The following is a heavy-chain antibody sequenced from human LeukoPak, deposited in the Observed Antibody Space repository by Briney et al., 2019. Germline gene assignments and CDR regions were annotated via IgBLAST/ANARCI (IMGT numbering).Heavy chain of an antibody. V-gene: IGHV3-11*06. Sequence: GGSLRLSCAASGFTFSDYYMNWVRQAPGKRLEWISYISTGSTYTNYIDSVKGRFTISRDNAKNSLYLQMNSLRAEDSAVYYCARDSWAEYYYDSSGYLDYWGQGTLVTVSS. CDR2: ISTGSTYT. CDR3: ARDSWAEYYYDSSGYLDY. D-gene: IGHD3-22*01. CDR1: GFTFSDYY. J-gene: IGHJ4*02.